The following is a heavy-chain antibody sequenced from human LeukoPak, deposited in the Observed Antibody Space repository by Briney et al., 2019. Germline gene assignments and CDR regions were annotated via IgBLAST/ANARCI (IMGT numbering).Heavy chain of an antibody. CDR3: ARVGVVGAKYFDY. J-gene: IGHJ4*02. Sequence: SETLSLTCTVSGGSISSGSYYWSWIRQPAGKGLEWIGRIYTSGSTNYNPSLKSRVTISVDTSKNQFSLKLSSVTAADTAVYYCARVGVVGAKYFDYWGQGTLVTVSS. CDR2: IYTSGST. D-gene: IGHD1-26*01. CDR1: GGSISSGSYY. V-gene: IGHV4-61*02.